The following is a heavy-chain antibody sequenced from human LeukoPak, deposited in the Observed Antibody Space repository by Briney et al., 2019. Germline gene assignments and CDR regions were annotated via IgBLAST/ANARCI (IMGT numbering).Heavy chain of an antibody. D-gene: IGHD4-23*01. V-gene: IGHV3-48*03. CDR1: GFTFSSNE. Sequence: GGSLRLPGPAFGFTFSSNELNGVAQPQGKGLGGVSYISSGGSTIYYPDSVKGRFTISRDNAKNSLYLQMNSLRAEDTAVYFCARAWTRGNSDAFDIWGQGTMVTVSS. CDR2: ISSGGSTI. J-gene: IGHJ3*02. CDR3: ARAWTRGNSDAFDI.